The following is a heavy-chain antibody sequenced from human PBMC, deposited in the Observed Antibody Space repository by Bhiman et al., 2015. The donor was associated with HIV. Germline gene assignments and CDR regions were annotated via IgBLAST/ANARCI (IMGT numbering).Heavy chain of an antibody. V-gene: IGHV3-15*01. D-gene: IGHD6-13*01. Sequence: EVQLVESGGGLVKPGGSLRLSCAASGFTFSKAWMSWVRQAPGKGLEWVCRIKSETNGGTTDCAAPVKGRFTVSRDDSESTLYLQMNSLKTEDTALYYCAKGGYSTFQGAFDIWGQG. CDR2: IKSETNGGTT. CDR3: AKGGYSTFQGAFDI. J-gene: IGHJ3*02. CDR1: GFTFSKAW.